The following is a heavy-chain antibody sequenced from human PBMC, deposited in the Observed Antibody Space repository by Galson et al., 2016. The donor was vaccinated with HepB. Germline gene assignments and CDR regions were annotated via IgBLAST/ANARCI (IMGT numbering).Heavy chain of an antibody. CDR1: GFSFNRYW. D-gene: IGHD3-3*01. V-gene: IGHV3-33*08. Sequence: SLRLSCAASGFSFNRYWMSWVRQAPGKGLEWVAFTWYDGSKTFYADSVKGRFTVSRDNSRNTIYLQINTLRAGDTAVYYCARDEIDSIFDAWGQGTLVIVSS. CDR2: TWYDGSKT. CDR3: ARDEIDSIFDA. J-gene: IGHJ4*02.